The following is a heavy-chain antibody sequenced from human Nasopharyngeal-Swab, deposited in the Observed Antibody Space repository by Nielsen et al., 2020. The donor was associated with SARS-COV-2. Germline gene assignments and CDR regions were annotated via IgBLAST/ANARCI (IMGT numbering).Heavy chain of an antibody. D-gene: IGHD1-26*01. CDR3: ARGHPIVGATGIDY. CDR1: GFTFSSYS. CDR2: ISSSSSTI. V-gene: IGHV3-48*02. Sequence: GESLKISCAASGFTFSSYSMNWVRQAPGKGLEWVSYISSSSSTIYYADSVKGRFIISRDNAKNSLYLQMNSLRDEDTAVYYCARGHPIVGATGIDYWGQGTLVTVSS. J-gene: IGHJ4*02.